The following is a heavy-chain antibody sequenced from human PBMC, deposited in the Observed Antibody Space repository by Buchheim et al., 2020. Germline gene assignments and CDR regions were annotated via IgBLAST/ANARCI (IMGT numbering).Heavy chain of an antibody. CDR3: ARYFHTSSYYYYFDS. Sequence: QVQLQESGPGLVKPSQTLSLTCTVSGGSINSGDYYWSWIRQPPGKGLECIGYIYYSGTTYYNPSLKSRLTISLDTSKNQFSLKPSSVTAADTAVYYCARYFHTSSYYYYFDSWGQGTL. J-gene: IGHJ4*02. CDR1: GGSINSGDYY. CDR2: IYYSGTT. V-gene: IGHV4-30-4*01. D-gene: IGHD3-22*01.